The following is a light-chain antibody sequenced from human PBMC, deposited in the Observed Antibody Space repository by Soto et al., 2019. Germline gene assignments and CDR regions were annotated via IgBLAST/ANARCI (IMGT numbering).Light chain of an antibody. Sequence: DIQMTQSPSSLSASVGDTVTITCRASHTVSNYLNWYQQKPGKAPKLLIHAASTLQSGVPSRFSGSGSGTDFSLSISSLQPEDFATYYCQQTYNTPQTFGQGTKVDIK. CDR1: HTVSNY. CDR2: AAS. V-gene: IGKV1-39*01. CDR3: QQTYNTPQT. J-gene: IGKJ1*01.